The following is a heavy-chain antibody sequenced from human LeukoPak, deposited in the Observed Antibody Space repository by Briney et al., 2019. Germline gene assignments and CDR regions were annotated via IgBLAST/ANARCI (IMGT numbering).Heavy chain of an antibody. Sequence: SGRTLRNSTQTLTLTCTFSGFSLTTSAPGMGWIRQPPGKALEWIEFIDLNDDKRYSPSLTSRLNITKDTSKNQVVLTMTNIDPVDTATYSCAHSFALVPAARQPLDYWGQGTLVTVSS. V-gene: IGHV2-5*01. D-gene: IGHD2-2*01. CDR2: IDLNDDK. J-gene: IGHJ4*02. CDR1: GFSLTTSAPG. CDR3: AHSFALVPAARQPLDY.